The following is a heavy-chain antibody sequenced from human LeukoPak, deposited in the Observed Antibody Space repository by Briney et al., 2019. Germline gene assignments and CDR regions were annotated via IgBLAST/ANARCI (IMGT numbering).Heavy chain of an antibody. CDR1: GFTFSDHY. D-gene: IGHD6-13*01. CDR2: TRNKANSYTT. J-gene: IGHJ3*02. V-gene: IGHV3-72*01. Sequence: GGSLRLSCAASGFTFSDHYMDWVRQAPGKGLEWVGRTRNKANSYTTEYAASVKGGFTISRDDSKNSLYLQMNSLKTEDTAVYYCARMASSSWSDAFDIWGQGTMATVSS. CDR3: ARMASSSWSDAFDI.